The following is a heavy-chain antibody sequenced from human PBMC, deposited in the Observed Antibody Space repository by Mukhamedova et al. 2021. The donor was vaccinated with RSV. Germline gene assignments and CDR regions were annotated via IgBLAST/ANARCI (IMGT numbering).Heavy chain of an antibody. Sequence: VKGRFTISRDNSKKIVFLQINSLTPEDTAVYYCARDQFNSCRYFSCGFDYWGQGAVVTVSS. CDR3: ARDQFNSCRYFSCGFDY. V-gene: IGHV3-30*01. D-gene: IGHD3-16*02. J-gene: IGHJ4*02.